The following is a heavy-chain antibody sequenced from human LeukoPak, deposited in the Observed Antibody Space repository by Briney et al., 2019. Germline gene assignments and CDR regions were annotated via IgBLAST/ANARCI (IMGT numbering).Heavy chain of an antibody. V-gene: IGHV1-69*04. D-gene: IGHD3-16*01. CDR1: GYTFTGYY. Sequence: SVKVSCKTSGYTFTGYYMHWVRQAPGQGLEWMGRLIPILSVVHYAQKFQGRVTITADKSTSTAYMELSSLRSEDTAVYYCARGDSSGGSIDYWGQGTLVTVSS. CDR3: ARGDSSGGSIDY. J-gene: IGHJ4*02. CDR2: LIPILSVV.